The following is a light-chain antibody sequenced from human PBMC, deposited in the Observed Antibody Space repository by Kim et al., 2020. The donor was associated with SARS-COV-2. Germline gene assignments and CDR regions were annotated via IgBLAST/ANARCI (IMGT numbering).Light chain of an antibody. CDR3: GTWDTSLSIGV. V-gene: IGLV1-51*01. CDR2: DND. J-gene: IGLJ2*01. CDR1: TSNIGIDS. Sequence: GPTVPTSRSGSTSNIGIDSVSWYQHLPGTAPKLLIFDNDKRPSGIPDRFSGSKSGTSATLGITGLQTGDEADYYCGTWDTSLSIGVFGGGTQLTVL.